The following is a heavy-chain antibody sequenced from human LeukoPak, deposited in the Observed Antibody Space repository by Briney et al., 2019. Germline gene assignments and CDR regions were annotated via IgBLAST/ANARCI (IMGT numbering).Heavy chain of an antibody. J-gene: IGHJ4*02. CDR3: AREARVGALDY. CDR1: GFTFNNYA. D-gene: IGHD1-26*01. CDR2: ISGSGGST. V-gene: IGHV3-23*01. Sequence: GGSLRLSCAASGFTFNNYAMSWVRQAPGKGLEWVSAISGSGGSTYYAGSVKGRFTISRDNSKNTLYQQMNSLRAEDTAVYYCAREARVGALDYWGQGTLVTVSS.